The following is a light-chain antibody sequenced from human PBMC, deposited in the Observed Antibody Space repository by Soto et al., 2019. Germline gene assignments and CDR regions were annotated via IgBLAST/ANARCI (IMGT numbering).Light chain of an antibody. V-gene: IGKV1-33*01. Sequence: DIQMTQSPSSLSASLGARITITCQASHDISNYLNWYQQKPGKAPKLLIYDASNLEAGVPSRFSGSGSGTVFSLTISSLQPEDIATYYCQKYDNLLLSFGGGTKVEIK. CDR2: DAS. J-gene: IGKJ4*01. CDR3: QKYDNLLLS. CDR1: HDISNY.